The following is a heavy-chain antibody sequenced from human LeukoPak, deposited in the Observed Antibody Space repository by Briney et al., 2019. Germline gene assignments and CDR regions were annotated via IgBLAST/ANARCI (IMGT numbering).Heavy chain of an antibody. J-gene: IGHJ2*01. V-gene: IGHV3-64*01. CDR3: ARAYGDYTPYWYFDL. Sequence: GGSLRLSCAASGFTFSSYAMHWVRQAPGKGLEYVSAISSNGGSTYYANSVKGRFTISRDNSKNTLYLQMGSLRAEDMAVYYCARAYGDYTPYWYFDLWGRGTLVTVSS. D-gene: IGHD4-17*01. CDR1: GFTFSSYA. CDR2: ISSNGGST.